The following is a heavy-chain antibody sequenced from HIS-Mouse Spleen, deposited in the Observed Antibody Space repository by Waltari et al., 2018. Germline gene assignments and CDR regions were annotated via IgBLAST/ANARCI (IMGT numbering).Heavy chain of an antibody. J-gene: IGHJ4*02. CDR2: IWYDGSNK. CDR1: GFTFRSYG. Sequence: QVQLVESGGGVVQPGRSLRLSCAASGFTFRSYGLPWVRQAPGKGLGWVAVIWYDGSNKYYADSVKGRFTISRDNSKNTLYLQMNSLRAEDTAVYYCAKGGLMVYAIGDYWGQGTLVTVSS. D-gene: IGHD2-8*01. V-gene: IGHV3-33*06. CDR3: AKGGLMVYAIGDY.